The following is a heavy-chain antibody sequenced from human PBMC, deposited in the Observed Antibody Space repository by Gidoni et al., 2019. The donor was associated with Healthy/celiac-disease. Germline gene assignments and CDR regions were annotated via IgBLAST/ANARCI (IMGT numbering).Heavy chain of an antibody. D-gene: IGHD6-19*01. CDR1: GFTFSSYA. Sequence: CAASGFTFSSYAMSWVRQAPGKGLEWVSAISGSGGSTYYADSVKGRFTISRDNSKNTLYLQMNSLRAEDTAVYYCAKDLRQQWQFDYWGQGTLVTVSS. V-gene: IGHV3-23*01. J-gene: IGHJ4*02. CDR2: ISGSGGST. CDR3: AKDLRQQWQFDY.